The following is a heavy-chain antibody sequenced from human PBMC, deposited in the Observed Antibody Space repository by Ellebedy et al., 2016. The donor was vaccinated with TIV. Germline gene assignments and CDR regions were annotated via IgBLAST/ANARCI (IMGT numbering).Heavy chain of an antibody. CDR1: GFTFTNYW. CDR2: IKPDGSEK. J-gene: IGHJ6*02. CDR3: GRAMDV. Sequence: GGSLRLXCAGSGFTFTNYWMNWVRQAPGKGLEWVANIKPDGSEKYYVDSVKGRFTISRDNAKNSVYLQMNSLRADDTAVYYCGRAMDVWGQGTTVTVSS. V-gene: IGHV3-7*01.